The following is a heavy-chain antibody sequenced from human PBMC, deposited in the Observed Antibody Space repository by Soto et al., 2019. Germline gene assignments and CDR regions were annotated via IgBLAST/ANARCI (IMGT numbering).Heavy chain of an antibody. CDR2: ISSSSSTI. CDR1: GFTFSSYS. D-gene: IGHD6-13*01. J-gene: IGHJ5*02. CDR3: ARVGQQLARGVTGPDP. V-gene: IGHV3-48*02. Sequence: EVQLVESGGGLVQPGGSLRLSCAASGFTFSSYSMNWVRQAPGKGLERVSYISSSSSTIYYADSVKGRFTISRDNAKNSLYLQMNSLRDEDTAVYYCARVGQQLARGVTGPDPWGQGTLVTVSS.